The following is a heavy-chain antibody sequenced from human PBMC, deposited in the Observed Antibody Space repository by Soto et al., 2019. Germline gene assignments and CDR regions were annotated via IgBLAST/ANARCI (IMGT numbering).Heavy chain of an antibody. CDR1: SAATRSYS. D-gene: IGHD2-2*01. CDR2: IYYSGST. Sequence: EPLSDTCTIRSAATRSYSCSSTPPPPRKGLEWIGYIYYSGSTNYNPSLKSRVTISVDTSKNQFSLKLSSVTAADTAVYYCARDPAYCSSTSCEKHGMDAWGQGTTVT. CDR3: ARDPAYCSSTSCEKHGMDA. J-gene: IGHJ6*01. V-gene: IGHV4-59*01.